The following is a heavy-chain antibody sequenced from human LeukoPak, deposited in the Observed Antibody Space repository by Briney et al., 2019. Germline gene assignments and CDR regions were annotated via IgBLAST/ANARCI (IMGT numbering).Heavy chain of an antibody. Sequence: ASVKVSCKASGYTFTSYGISWVRQAPGQGLEWMGWISAYNGNTNYAQKLQGRVTMTTDTSTSTAYMELRSLRSDDTAVYYCARLGYYDSSGYYCRAFDIWGQGTMVTVSS. CDR3: ARLGYYDSSGYYCRAFDI. V-gene: IGHV1-18*01. J-gene: IGHJ3*02. D-gene: IGHD3-22*01. CDR1: GYTFTSYG. CDR2: ISAYNGNT.